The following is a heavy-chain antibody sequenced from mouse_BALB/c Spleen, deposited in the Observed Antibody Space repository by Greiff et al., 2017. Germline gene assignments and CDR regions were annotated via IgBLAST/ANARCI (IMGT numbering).Heavy chain of an antibody. V-gene: IGHV7-3*02. J-gene: IGHJ1*01. Sequence: EVQLVESGGGLVQPGGSLRLSCATSGFTFTDYYMSWVRQPPGKALEWLGFIRNKANGYTTEYSASVKGRFTISRDNSQSILYLQMNTLRAEDSATYYCARDKRTGTGYFDVWGAGTTVTVSS. D-gene: IGHD4-1*01. CDR2: IRNKANGYTT. CDR3: ARDKRTGTGYFDV. CDR1: GFTFTDYY.